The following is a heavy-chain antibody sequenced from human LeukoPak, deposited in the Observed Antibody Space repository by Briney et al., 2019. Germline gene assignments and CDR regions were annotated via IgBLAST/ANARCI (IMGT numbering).Heavy chain of an antibody. Sequence: SETLSLTCSVSGDSLSSSHTYYWGWIRQPPGKGLEWIGSSYFRGSTYSSPSLRSRVVISVDTSKNQFSLKLNSVTAADTAVYYCAREISSGSYINWGQGTLVTVSS. V-gene: IGHV4-39*07. CDR3: AREISSGSYIN. D-gene: IGHD1-26*01. J-gene: IGHJ4*02. CDR1: GDSLSSSHTYY. CDR2: SYFRGST.